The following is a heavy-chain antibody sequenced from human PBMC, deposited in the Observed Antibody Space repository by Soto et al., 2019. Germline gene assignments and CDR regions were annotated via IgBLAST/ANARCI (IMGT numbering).Heavy chain of an antibody. CDR1: GGSFSGYY. Sequence: PSETLSLTCAVYGGSFSGYYWSWIRQPPGKGLEWIGEINHSGSTNYNPSLKSRVTISVDTSKNQFSLKLSSVTAADTAVYYCARGHDFWSGPFDHWGQGTLVTVSS. D-gene: IGHD3-3*01. CDR3: ARGHDFWSGPFDH. CDR2: INHSGST. J-gene: IGHJ4*02. V-gene: IGHV4-34*01.